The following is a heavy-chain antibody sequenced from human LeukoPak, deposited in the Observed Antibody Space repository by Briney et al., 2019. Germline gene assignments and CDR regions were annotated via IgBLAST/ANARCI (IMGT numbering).Heavy chain of an antibody. CDR3: ARGAIVVVPAAKGHYYYMDV. V-gene: IGHV4-34*01. CDR2: INHSGST. J-gene: IGHJ6*03. Sequence: PSETLSLTCAVYGGSFSGYYWSWLRQPPGKGLEWIGEINHSGSTNYNPSLKSRVTMSVDTSKNQFSLKLSSVTAADTAVYYCARGAIVVVPAAKGHYYYMDVWGKGTTVTVSS. D-gene: IGHD2-2*01. CDR1: GGSFSGYY.